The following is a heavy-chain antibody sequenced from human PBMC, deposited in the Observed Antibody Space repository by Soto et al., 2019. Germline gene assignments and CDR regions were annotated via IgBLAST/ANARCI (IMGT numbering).Heavy chain of an antibody. CDR3: ARRYGSAIDY. CDR2: IYYSGIT. Sequence: QVQLQESGPGLVKPSETLSLTCSVSGGSIRSWYWSWIRQPPGKGLEWIGYIYYSGITNYNPSLKSRVTLSVDTSKNQFSLKLSSVTAADTAVYYCARRYGSAIDYWGQGTLVTVSS. J-gene: IGHJ4*02. V-gene: IGHV4-59*08. D-gene: IGHD1-26*01. CDR1: GGSIRSWY.